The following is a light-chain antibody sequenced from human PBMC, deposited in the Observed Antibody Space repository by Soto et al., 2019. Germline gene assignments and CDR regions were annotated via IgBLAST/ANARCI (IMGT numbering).Light chain of an antibody. V-gene: IGLV2-8*01. CDR3: SSYAGSSVPVA. CDR1: SSDVGGYNF. CDR2: DVT. Sequence: QSVLTQPPSASGSPGQSVTISCTGASSDVGGYNFVSWYQQHPGKAPKLMIYDVTKRPSGVPDRFSGYKSGNTASLTVSGLQADDEADYYCSSYAGSSVPVAFGGGTKLTVL. J-gene: IGLJ2*01.